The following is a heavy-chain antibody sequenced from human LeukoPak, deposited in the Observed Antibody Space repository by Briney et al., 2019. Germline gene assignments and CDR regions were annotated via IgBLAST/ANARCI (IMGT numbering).Heavy chain of an antibody. CDR1: GFTFSIYA. CDR3: ARAPYDSSGYPMGHYYYGMDV. J-gene: IGHJ6*02. Sequence: GGSLRLSCAASGFTFSIYAMSWVRQAPGKGLEWVSAISGSGGTAYYADSVKGRFTISRDNSKNTLYLQMNSLRAEDTAVYYRARAPYDSSGYPMGHYYYGMDVWGQGTTVTVSS. CDR2: ISGSGGTA. V-gene: IGHV3-23*01. D-gene: IGHD3-22*01.